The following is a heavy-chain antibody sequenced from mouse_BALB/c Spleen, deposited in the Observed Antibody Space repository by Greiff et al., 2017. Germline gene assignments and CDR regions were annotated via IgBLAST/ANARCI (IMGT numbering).Heavy chain of an antibody. J-gene: IGHJ1*01. CDR1: GYSITSGYY. D-gene: IGHD1-1*01. Sequence: VQLKESGPGLVKPSQSLSLTCSVTGYSITSGYYWNWIRQFPGNKLEWMGYISYDGSNNYNPSLKNRISITRDTSKNQFFLKLNSVTTEDTATYYCAREITTVVAPNWYFDVWGAGTTVTVSS. CDR2: ISYDGSN. CDR3: AREITTVVAPNWYFDV. V-gene: IGHV3-6*02.